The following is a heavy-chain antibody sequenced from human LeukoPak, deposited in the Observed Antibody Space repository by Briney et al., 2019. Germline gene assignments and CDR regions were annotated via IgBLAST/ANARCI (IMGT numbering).Heavy chain of an antibody. CDR1: GFTFSDHY. V-gene: IGHV3-72*01. CDR2: ARNKANTYTT. D-gene: IGHD2-2*01. CDR3: AVSLGVGFRNFDY. Sequence: GGSLRLSCAASGFTFSDHYMDWVRQAPGKGLEGVARARNKANTYTTEYAASVKGRFTISRDDSKSSLYLRMNSLETEDTAVYYCAVSLGVGFRNFDYWGQGTLVTVSS. J-gene: IGHJ4*02.